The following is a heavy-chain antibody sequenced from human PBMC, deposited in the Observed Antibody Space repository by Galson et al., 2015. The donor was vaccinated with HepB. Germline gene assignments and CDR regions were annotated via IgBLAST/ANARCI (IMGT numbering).Heavy chain of an antibody. Sequence: LRLSCAASGFTFSSYWMSWVRQAPGKGLEWVANIKQDGSEKYYVDSVKGRFTISRDNAKNSLYLQMNSLRAEDSAVYYCARGGRSYGDYGGGDLFFDYWGQGTLVTVSS. J-gene: IGHJ4*02. CDR3: ARGGRSYGDYGGGDLFFDY. CDR2: IKQDGSEK. CDR1: GFTFSSYW. V-gene: IGHV3-7*03. D-gene: IGHD4-17*01.